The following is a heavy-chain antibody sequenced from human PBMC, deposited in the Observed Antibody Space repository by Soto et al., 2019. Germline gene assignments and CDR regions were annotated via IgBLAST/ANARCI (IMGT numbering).Heavy chain of an antibody. V-gene: IGHV1-18*01. CDR3: ARDMGYSGSGQSTNIDYYYYGLDV. D-gene: IGHD3-10*01. Sequence: GASVKVSCKASGYTFTSYGISWVRQAPGQGLEWMGWIIAYNGKTNYAQKFQGRVTITADKSTSTAYMELSSLRSEDTAVYYCARDMGYSGSGQSTNIDYYYYGLDVWGQGTTVTVSS. J-gene: IGHJ6*02. CDR1: GYTFTSYG. CDR2: IIAYNGKT.